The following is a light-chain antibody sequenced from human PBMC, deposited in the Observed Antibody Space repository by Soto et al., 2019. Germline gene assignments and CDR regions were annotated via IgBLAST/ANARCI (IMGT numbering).Light chain of an antibody. CDR2: AAS. CDR1: QSISSW. J-gene: IGKJ4*01. V-gene: IGKV1-5*01. CDR3: QQYYSYPLT. Sequence: DIQMTQSPYTLSASVGDRVTVTCRASQSISSWLAWYQQKPGKAPKLLIYAASTLQSGVPSRFSGSGSGTDFTLTISCLQSEDFATYYCQQYYSYPLTFGGGTKVDIK.